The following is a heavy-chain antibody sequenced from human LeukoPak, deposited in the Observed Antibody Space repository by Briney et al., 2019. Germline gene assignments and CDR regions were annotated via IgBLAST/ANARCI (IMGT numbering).Heavy chain of an antibody. J-gene: IGHJ4*02. Sequence: GASVKVSCKASGYTFTGYYMHWVRQAPGQGLEWMGWINPNSGGTNYAQKFQGRVTMTRDTSISTAYMELSRLRSDDTAVYYCARDLFTYYYDSSGYWGQGTLVTVSS. D-gene: IGHD3-22*01. CDR2: INPNSGGT. V-gene: IGHV1-2*02. CDR3: ARDLFTYYYDSSGY. CDR1: GYTFTGYY.